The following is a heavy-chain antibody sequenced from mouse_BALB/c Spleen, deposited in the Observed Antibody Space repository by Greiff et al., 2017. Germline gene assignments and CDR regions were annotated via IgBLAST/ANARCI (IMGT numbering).Heavy chain of an antibody. CDR1: GYTFTDYA. D-gene: IGHD2-2*01. Sequence: VQLQESGAELVRPGVSVKISCKGSGYTFTDYAMHWVKQSHAKSLEWIGVISTYYGDASYNQKFKGKATMTVDKSSSTAYMELSSPTSEDSAVYYCARGYFAYWGQGTLVTVSA. CDR3: ARGYFAY. V-gene: IGHV1S137*01. J-gene: IGHJ3*01. CDR2: ISTYYGDA.